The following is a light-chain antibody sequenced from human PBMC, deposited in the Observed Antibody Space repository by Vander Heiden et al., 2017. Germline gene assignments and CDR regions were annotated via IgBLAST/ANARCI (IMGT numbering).Light chain of an antibody. CDR3: QAWDSSTAHYV. V-gene: IGLV3-1*01. Sequence: SYELTQPPSVSVSPGQTASITCSGDKLGDKYACWYQQKPGQSPVLVIYQDSKRPSGIPERFSGSNSGNTATLTISGTQARDEADYYCQAWDSSTAHYVFGTGTKVTVL. CDR2: QDS. CDR1: KLGDKY. J-gene: IGLJ1*01.